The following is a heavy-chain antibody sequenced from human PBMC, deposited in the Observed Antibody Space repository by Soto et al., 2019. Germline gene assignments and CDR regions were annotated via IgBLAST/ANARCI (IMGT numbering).Heavy chain of an antibody. V-gene: IGHV4-31*03. Sequence: QVQLQESGPGLVKPSQTLSLTCTVSGGSISSGGYYWSWIRQHPGKGREWMGYIYYSGSTYYNRSLKSRVTISVDTSKNQFSLKLSSVTAADTAVYYCARAGYCSGGSCYLFPVDYWGQGTLVTVSS. CDR2: IYYSGST. CDR1: GGSISSGGYY. J-gene: IGHJ4*02. CDR3: ARAGYCSGGSCYLFPVDY. D-gene: IGHD2-15*01.